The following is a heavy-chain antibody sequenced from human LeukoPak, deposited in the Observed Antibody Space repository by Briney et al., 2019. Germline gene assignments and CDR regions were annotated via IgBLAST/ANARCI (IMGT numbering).Heavy chain of an antibody. CDR2: IRYVGSNK. CDR3: AKLSGGATPY. Sequence: PGGSLRLSCAASGFTFSSYGMDWVRQAPGKGMEWVAFIRYVGSNKYYADSVKGRLTISRDNSKKTLYLQMNSLRAEGTAVYYCAKLSGGATPYWGEGTLVTVSS. J-gene: IGHJ4*02. D-gene: IGHD1-26*01. V-gene: IGHV3-30*02. CDR1: GFTFSSYG.